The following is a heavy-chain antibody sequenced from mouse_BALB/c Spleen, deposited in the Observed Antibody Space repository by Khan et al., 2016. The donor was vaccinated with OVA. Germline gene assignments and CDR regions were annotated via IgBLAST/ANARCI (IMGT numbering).Heavy chain of an antibody. D-gene: IGHD3-1*01. J-gene: IGHJ3*01. Sequence: QVRLQQSGAELARPGASVKMSCKASGYIFTSYMMHWVKQRPGQGLEWIGDINPSSGYNNYNQKFKDKATLTADKSSSTAYMQLSSLTSVDSAVYYCTRGGYRIFGYWGRGTLVTVSA. CDR3: TRGGYRIFGY. CDR1: GYIFTSYM. CDR2: INPSSGYN. V-gene: IGHV1-4*01.